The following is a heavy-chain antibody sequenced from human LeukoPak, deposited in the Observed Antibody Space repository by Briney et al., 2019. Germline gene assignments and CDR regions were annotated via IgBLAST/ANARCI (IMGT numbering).Heavy chain of an antibody. Sequence: SETLSLTCTVSGGSISNYYWSWIRQPPGKGLEWIGYIYYSGSTNYNPSLKSRVTISVDTSKNQLSLKLNSVTAADTAVYYCARAPHWDRPFDYWGQGTLVTVSS. J-gene: IGHJ4*02. CDR1: GGSISNYY. CDR3: ARAPHWDRPFDY. V-gene: IGHV4-59*01. CDR2: IYYSGST. D-gene: IGHD7-27*01.